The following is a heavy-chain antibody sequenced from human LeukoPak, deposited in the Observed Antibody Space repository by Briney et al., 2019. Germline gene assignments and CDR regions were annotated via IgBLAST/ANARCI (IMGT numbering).Heavy chain of an antibody. Sequence: SETLSLTCTVSGGSISSYYWSWIRQPPGKGLEWIGYIYYSGSTNYNPSLKSRVTISVDTSKNQFSLKLSSVTAADTAVYYCARALGYCSGGSCRTYAFDIWGQGTMVTVSS. CDR1: GGSISSYY. J-gene: IGHJ3*02. D-gene: IGHD2-15*01. CDR3: ARALGYCSGGSCRTYAFDI. CDR2: IYYSGST. V-gene: IGHV4-59*01.